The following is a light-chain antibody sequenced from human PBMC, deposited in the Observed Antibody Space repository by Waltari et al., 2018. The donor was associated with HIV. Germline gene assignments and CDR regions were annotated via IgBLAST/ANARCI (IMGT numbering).Light chain of an antibody. Sequence: EIVMTPSPPTLSVSPGQRVNLSCTASQSISAKVAWYQQRPGQAPRLLIYEAATRPTGIPARFSGSGSGTEFTLTISSLQSEDFATYFCQQYDSGPRGITFGQGTMLEI. V-gene: IGKV3-15*01. CDR3: QQYDSGPRGIT. CDR2: EAA. CDR1: QSISAK. J-gene: IGKJ2*01.